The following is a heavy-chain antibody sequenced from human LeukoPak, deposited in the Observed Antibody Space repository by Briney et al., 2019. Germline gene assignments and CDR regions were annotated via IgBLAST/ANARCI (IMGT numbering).Heavy chain of an antibody. V-gene: IGHV3-7*01. J-gene: IGHJ4*02. CDR2: INQDGGQK. Sequence: GGSLRLSCAASGFTFSSSWMIWARQAPGKGLEWVANINQDGGQKYYLDSVKGRFTISRDSADNSLYLQMDGLRAEDTAVYYCATNTRAYAALLAYWGQGTLVTVSS. D-gene: IGHD4-17*01. CDR1: GFTFSSSW. CDR3: ATNTRAYAALLAY.